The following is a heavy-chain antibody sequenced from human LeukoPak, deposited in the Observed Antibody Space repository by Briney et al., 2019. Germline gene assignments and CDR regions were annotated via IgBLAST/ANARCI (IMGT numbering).Heavy chain of an antibody. D-gene: IGHD3-22*01. CDR2: INWNGGRT. CDR3: ATGDSGYYYGGAFDI. Sequence: GGSLRLSCAASGFTFDDYGMSWVRQAPGKGLEWVSGINWNGGRTGYADSVKGRFTISRDNAKNSLYQQMNSLRAEDTALYYCATGDSGYYYGGAFDIWGQGTMATVSS. V-gene: IGHV3-20*04. CDR1: GFTFDDYG. J-gene: IGHJ3*02.